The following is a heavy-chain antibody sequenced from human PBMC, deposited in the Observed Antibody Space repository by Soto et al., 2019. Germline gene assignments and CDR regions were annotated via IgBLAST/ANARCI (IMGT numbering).Heavy chain of an antibody. CDR3: AREYYYDNSGIFDS. V-gene: IGHV1-69*13. D-gene: IGHD3-22*01. Sequence: SVKVSCKASGGTFSSYAISWVRQAPGQGLEWMGGIIPIFGTANYAQKFQGRVTITADESTSTAYMELSSLRSEDTAVYFCAREYYYDNSGIFDSWGQGTLVTVSS. CDR2: IIPIFGTA. CDR1: GGTFSSYA. J-gene: IGHJ4*02.